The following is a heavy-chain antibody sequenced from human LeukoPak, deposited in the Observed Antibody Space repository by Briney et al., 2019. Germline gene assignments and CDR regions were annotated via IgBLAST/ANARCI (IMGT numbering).Heavy chain of an antibody. Sequence: ASVKVSCKASGYTFTSYGTSWVRQAPGQGLEWMGWISAYNGNTNYAQKLQGRVTMTTDTSTSTAYMELRSLRSDDTAVYYCARANYGDYQYYFDYWGQGTLVTVSS. CDR3: ARANYGDYQYYFDY. CDR1: GYTFTSYG. J-gene: IGHJ4*02. V-gene: IGHV1-18*04. CDR2: ISAYNGNT. D-gene: IGHD4-17*01.